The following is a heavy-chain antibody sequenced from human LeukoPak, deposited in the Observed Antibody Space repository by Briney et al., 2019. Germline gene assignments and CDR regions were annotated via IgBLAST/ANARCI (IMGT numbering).Heavy chain of an antibody. CDR2: IYSGGST. J-gene: IGHJ4*02. Sequence: GGSLRLSCAASGFTVSSNYMSCVRQDPGKGQEWVSVIYSGGSTYYADSVKGRFTISRDNSKNTLYLQMNSLRAEDTAVYYCARAFPVDILTGSPFDYWGQGTLVTVSS. CDR3: ARAFPVDILTGSPFDY. CDR1: GFTVSSNY. V-gene: IGHV3-66*01. D-gene: IGHD3-9*01.